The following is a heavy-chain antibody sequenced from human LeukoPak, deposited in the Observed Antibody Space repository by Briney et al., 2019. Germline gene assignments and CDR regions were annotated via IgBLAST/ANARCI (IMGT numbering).Heavy chain of an antibody. J-gene: IGHJ5*02. Sequence: GGSLRLSCAASGFTIGRYWMHWVRQAPGKGLVWVSRSEGDDSTTTYADSVKGRFTVSRDTAKNTLYLQMNSLRVEDTAVHYCAKLDWLDPWGQGTLVTVSP. CDR1: GFTIGRYW. V-gene: IGHV3-74*03. CDR3: AKLDWLDP. CDR2: SEGDDSTT.